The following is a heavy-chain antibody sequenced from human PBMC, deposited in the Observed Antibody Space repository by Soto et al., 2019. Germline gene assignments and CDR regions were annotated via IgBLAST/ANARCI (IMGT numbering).Heavy chain of an antibody. CDR2: IIPIFGTA. CDR3: ARNGDWNLTYYCYYGMDV. D-gene: IGHD1-7*01. Sequence: ASVKVSCKASGGTFSSYAISWVRQAPGQGLEWMGGIIPIFGTANYAQKFQGRVTITADESTSTAYMELSSLRSEDTAVYYCARNGDWNLTYYCYYGMDVWGQGTTVTVSS. V-gene: IGHV1-69*13. J-gene: IGHJ6*02. CDR1: GGTFSSYA.